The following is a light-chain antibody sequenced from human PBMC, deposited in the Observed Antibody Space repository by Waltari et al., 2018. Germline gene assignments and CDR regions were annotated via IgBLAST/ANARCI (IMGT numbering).Light chain of an antibody. CDR3: CSYANSKWV. J-gene: IGLJ3*02. CDR1: SSDVGGYDY. V-gene: IGLV2-11*01. CDR2: GVY. Sequence: QSVLTQPRSVSGSPGQSVAISCTGTSSDVGGYDYVSWYQQYPGKAPKVMIYGVYKSPSGFPDRFSGSKSGNTASLSISGLQAEDEADYYCCSYANSKWVFGGGTKLTVL.